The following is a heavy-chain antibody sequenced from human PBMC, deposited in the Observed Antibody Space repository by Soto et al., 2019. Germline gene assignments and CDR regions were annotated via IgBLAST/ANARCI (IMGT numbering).Heavy chain of an antibody. V-gene: IGHV1-18*04. CDR3: ARVDYYDSSGDYGY. CDR2: ISGYNGNT. J-gene: IGHJ4*02. CDR1: GYTFTIYG. D-gene: IGHD3-22*01. Sequence: QGQLVQSGAEVKKPGASVKVSCKASGYTFTIYGISWVRQAPGQGLEWMGWISGYNGNTDYAQNLQDRVTLTTDASTSSVYMELRSLRSDDTAVYYCARVDYYDSSGDYGYWGQGTLITVSS.